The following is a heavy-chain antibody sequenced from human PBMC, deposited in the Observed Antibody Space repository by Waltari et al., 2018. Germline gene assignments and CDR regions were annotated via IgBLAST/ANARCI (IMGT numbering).Heavy chain of an antibody. CDR1: GGSISSYY. CDR3: ARDSVIAPQYFQH. D-gene: IGHD2-21*01. Sequence: QVQLQESGPGLVKPSETLSLTCTVSGGSISSYYWSWIRQPAGKGLELFGRIYTRCSTNHNPSRKSRVTMSVDTSKNQFSLKLSAVTAADTAVYYCARDSVIAPQYFQHWGQGTLVTVSS. J-gene: IGHJ1*01. V-gene: IGHV4-4*07. CDR2: IYTRCST.